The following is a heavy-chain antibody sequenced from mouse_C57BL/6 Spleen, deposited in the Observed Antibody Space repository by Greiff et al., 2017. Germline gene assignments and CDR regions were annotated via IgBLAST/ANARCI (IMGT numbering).Heavy chain of an antibody. J-gene: IGHJ2*01. Sequence: EVQLVASEGGLVQPGSSMKLSCTASGFTFSDYYMAWVRQVPEKGLEWVANINYDGSSTYYLDSLKSRFIISRDNAKNILYLQMSSLKSEDTATYYCARDANLGRGDFDYWGQGTTLTVSS. V-gene: IGHV5-16*01. CDR3: ARDANLGRGDFDY. D-gene: IGHD4-1*01. CDR2: INYDGSST. CDR1: GFTFSDYY.